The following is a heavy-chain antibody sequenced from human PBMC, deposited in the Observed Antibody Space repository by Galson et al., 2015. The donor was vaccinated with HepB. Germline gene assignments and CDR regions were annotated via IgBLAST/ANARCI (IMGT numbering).Heavy chain of an antibody. D-gene: IGHD5-12*01. J-gene: IGHJ4*02. CDR1: GGTFSSYA. CDR3: ARGARGYATYPFDY. CDR2: IIPILGIA. V-gene: IGHV1-69*10. Sequence: SVKVSCKASGGTFSSYAISWVRQAPGQGLEWMGGIIPILGIANYAQKFQGRVTITADKSTSTAYMELSSLRSEDTAVYYCARGARGYATYPFDYWGQGTLVTVSS.